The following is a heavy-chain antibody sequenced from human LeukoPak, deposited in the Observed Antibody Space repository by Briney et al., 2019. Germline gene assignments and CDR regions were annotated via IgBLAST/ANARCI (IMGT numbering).Heavy chain of an antibody. D-gene: IGHD1-7*01. CDR2: IRVNSGDT. CDR3: ARENNWNYRGGDWFDP. Sequence: ASVKVSCKASGFTFTSYGIAWERQAPGQGLEWMAWIRVNSGDTKYAQKFQGRVTMTTDTSTSTAYMELRSLRSDDTAVYYCARENNWNYRGGDWFDPWGQGTLVTVSS. V-gene: IGHV1-18*01. CDR1: GFTFTSYG. J-gene: IGHJ5*02.